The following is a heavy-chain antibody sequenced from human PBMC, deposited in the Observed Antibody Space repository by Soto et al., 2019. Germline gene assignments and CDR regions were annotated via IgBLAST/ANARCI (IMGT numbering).Heavy chain of an antibody. CDR1: GGSFISYA. Sequence: QVQLVQSGAEVRKPGSSVKVSCKVSGGSFISYAISWVRQAPGQGLEWGGGIVPMFGRGNHAQRFQGRVTINAGDYKSTVPTEWTGLISEDTAVSYCARDGSTVDTAMTSQYFYGMDVWGLGTTVTVSS. CDR3: ARDGSTVDTAMTSQYFYGMDV. V-gene: IGHV1-69*12. D-gene: IGHD5-18*01. CDR2: IVPMFGRG. J-gene: IGHJ6*02.